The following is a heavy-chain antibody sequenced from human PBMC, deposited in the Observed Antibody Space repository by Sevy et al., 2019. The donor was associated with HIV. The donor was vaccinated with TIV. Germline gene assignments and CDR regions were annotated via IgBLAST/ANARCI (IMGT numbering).Heavy chain of an antibody. CDR2: IRTDGSEK. J-gene: IGHJ4*02. D-gene: IGHD3-10*01. Sequence: GGSLRLSCVASGFTLSSYYMSWVRQAPGRGPECVAKIRTDGSEKYYVDSVKGRFTVCRDNAKNSLSLQMDSLRAEDTAVYYCGREDFGRFDYWGQGSLVTVSS. V-gene: IGHV3-7*01. CDR3: GREDFGRFDY. CDR1: GFTLSSYY.